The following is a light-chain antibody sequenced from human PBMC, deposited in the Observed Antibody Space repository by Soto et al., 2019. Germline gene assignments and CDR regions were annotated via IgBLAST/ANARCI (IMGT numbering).Light chain of an antibody. V-gene: IGKV3-20*01. J-gene: IGKJ3*01. CDR3: QPYCSSPFT. Sequence: EIVLPQSPGTLSLSPGERATLSCRASQSVSSSHLAWYQQKLGQAPRLLIYGASSRATGIPDRFSGSGSGTDFTLAISSPQPVDFAEDYCQPYCSSPFTLGTGTKVD. CDR1: QSVSSSH. CDR2: GAS.